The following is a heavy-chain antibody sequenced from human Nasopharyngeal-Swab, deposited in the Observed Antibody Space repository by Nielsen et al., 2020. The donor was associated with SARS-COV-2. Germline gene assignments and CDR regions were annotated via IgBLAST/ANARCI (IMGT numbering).Heavy chain of an antibody. CDR3: ARHVSTTIFGVVIISYFDY. J-gene: IGHJ4*02. CDR1: GYTFTNHF. Sequence: ASVKVSCKASGYTFTNHFMHWVRQAPGQGLEWMGMINPSGGSTGYAQNFQGRVTVTRDTSTSTVYMELSSLSSEDTAVYYCARHVSTTIFGVVIISYFDYWGQGTLVTVSS. V-gene: IGHV1-46*01. CDR2: INPSGGST. D-gene: IGHD3-3*01.